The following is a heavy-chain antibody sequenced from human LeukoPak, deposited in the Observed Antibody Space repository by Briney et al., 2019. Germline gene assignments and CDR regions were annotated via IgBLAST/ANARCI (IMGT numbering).Heavy chain of an antibody. Sequence: GGSLRLSCTASGFTFGDYAMSWFRQAPGKGLEWVGFIRSKAYGGTTEYAASVKGRFTISRDDSKSIAYLQMNSLKTEDTAVYYCTRDLYDSSGYYYIEVGYWGQGTLVTASS. CDR2: IRSKAYGGTT. J-gene: IGHJ4*02. CDR1: GFTFGDYA. V-gene: IGHV3-49*03. CDR3: TRDLYDSSGYYYIEVGY. D-gene: IGHD3-22*01.